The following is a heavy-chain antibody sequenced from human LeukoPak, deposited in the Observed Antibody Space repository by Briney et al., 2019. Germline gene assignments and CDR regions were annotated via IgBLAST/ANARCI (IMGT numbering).Heavy chain of an antibody. CDR1: GFTFSSYS. V-gene: IGHV3-74*01. J-gene: IGHJ3*02. D-gene: IGHD3-3*01. CDR2: INSDGSST. CDR3: ARGSRFGVVGRDAFDI. Sequence: PGGSLRLSCAASGFTFSSYSMNWVRQAPGKGLVWVSRINSDGSSTNYADSVKGRFTISRDNAKNSLYLQVNSLRAEDTAVYYCARGSRFGVVGRDAFDIWGQGTVVTVSS.